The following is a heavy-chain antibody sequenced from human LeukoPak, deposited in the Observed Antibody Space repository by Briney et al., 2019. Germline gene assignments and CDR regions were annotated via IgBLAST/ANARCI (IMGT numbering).Heavy chain of an antibody. Sequence: ASVKVSCKASGYTFISYYMHWVRQAPGQGLEWMGVINPSGGSTSYAQKFQGRVTMTRDTSTSTVYMELSSLRSEDTAVYYCARSGGLQSYFDYWGQGTLVTVSS. V-gene: IGHV1-46*03. CDR3: ARSGGLQSYFDY. CDR1: GYTFISYY. CDR2: INPSGGST. D-gene: IGHD4-11*01. J-gene: IGHJ4*02.